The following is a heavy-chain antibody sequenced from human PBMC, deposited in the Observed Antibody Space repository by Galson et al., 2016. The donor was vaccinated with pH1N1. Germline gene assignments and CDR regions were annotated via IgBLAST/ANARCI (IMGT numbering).Heavy chain of an antibody. CDR3: ARDRSPARLYY. CDR2: IHTSGST. CDR1: GTSISSGSYY. V-gene: IGHV4-61*09. Sequence: CTVSGTSISSGSYYWSWIRQPAGKGLEWIGHIHTSGSTNYSPSLKSRVTISVDTSKNQFSLKVSSVTAADTAVYYCARDRSPARLYYWGQGTLVTVSS. D-gene: IGHD2-2*01. J-gene: IGHJ4*02.